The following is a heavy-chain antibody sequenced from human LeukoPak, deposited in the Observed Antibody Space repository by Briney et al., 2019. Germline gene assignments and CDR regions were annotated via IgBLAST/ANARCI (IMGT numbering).Heavy chain of an antibody. CDR3: AGSSGWWAHDY. Sequence: AGSLRLSCAASGLTFTNYGITWVRKPPGKGLEWVSSISGSGSDTYYADSVKGRFTIYRDNSKNTLYVQMVSLRAEDTAIYYCAGSSGWWAHDYWGQGTLVTVSS. CDR2: ISGSGSDT. V-gene: IGHV3-23*01. J-gene: IGHJ4*02. CDR1: GLTFTNYG. D-gene: IGHD6-19*01.